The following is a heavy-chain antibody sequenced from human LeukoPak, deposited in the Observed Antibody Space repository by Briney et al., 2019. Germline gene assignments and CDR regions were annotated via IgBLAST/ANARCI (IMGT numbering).Heavy chain of an antibody. D-gene: IGHD2-8*01. CDR2: IYSGGTT. Sequence: PGGSLRLSCAASGFTFSSYAMSWVRQAPGKGLEWVSVIYSGGTTYYADSVKGRFTISRDNSKNTLYLQMHNLRAEDTAVYYCARRGVYLGVYWGQGTLVTVSS. V-gene: IGHV3-66*01. CDR1: GFTFSSYA. CDR3: ARRGVYLGVY. J-gene: IGHJ4*02.